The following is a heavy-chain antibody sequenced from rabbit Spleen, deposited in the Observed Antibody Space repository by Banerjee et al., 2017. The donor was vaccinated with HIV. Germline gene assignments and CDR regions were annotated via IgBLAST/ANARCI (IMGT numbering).Heavy chain of an antibody. Sequence: EQLEESGGGLVKPEGSLTLTCKASGVSLNDNDEMSRVRQVPGKGLEWIACIDVTKSCTTHYASWAKGRFTIFKTSSTTLTLQMASLTAADTSTYFFARDSAGREDFNLWGQGTLVTVS. CDR1: GVSLNDNDE. J-gene: IGHJ4*01. CDR2: IDVTKSCTT. D-gene: IGHD4-2*01. CDR3: ARDSAGREDFNL. V-gene: IGHV1S45*01.